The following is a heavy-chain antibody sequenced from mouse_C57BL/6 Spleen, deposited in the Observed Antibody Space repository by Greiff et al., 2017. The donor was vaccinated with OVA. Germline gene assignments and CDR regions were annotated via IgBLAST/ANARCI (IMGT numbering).Heavy chain of an antibody. J-gene: IGHJ2*01. V-gene: IGHV1-81*01. CDR1: GYTFTSYG. Sequence: VQLQQSGAELARPGASVKLSCKASGYTFTSYGISWVKQRTGQGLEWIGEIYPRSGNTYYNEKFKGKATLTADKSSSTADMELRSLTSEDSAVYFCAREDGNYGGYYFDDWGQGTTLTVSS. CDR3: AREDGNYGGYYFDD. D-gene: IGHD2-1*01. CDR2: IYPRSGNT.